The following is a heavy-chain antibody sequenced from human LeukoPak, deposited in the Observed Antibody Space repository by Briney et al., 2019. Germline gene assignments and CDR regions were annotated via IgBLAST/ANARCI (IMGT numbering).Heavy chain of an antibody. Sequence: KPSETLSLTCTVSGASINSHYWSWIRQPAGKGLEWIGRIYISGSTNYNSSLQSRVTMSVDTSKTQFSLKLSSVTAADTAVYYCARALNPLPGTYYFDYWGQGTLVTVSS. V-gene: IGHV4-4*07. CDR3: ARALNPLPGTYYFDY. CDR1: GASINSHY. CDR2: IYISGST. D-gene: IGHD2-15*01. J-gene: IGHJ4*02.